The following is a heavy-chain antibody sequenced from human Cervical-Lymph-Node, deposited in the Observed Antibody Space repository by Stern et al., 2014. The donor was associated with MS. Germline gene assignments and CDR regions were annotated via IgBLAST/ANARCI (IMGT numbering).Heavy chain of an antibody. CDR2: IHHSGST. J-gene: IGHJ3*01. D-gene: IGHD2-21*01. CDR1: GGSISSGGSS. CDR3: ARGGVIYTQDRNGFDV. Sequence: VQLVQSGSGQAKPSQTLSLTCAVSGGSISSGGSSWNWLRQPPGKGLEWIGFIHHSGSTYYNPSLKGRVFISVDTSKNQFALNLRSVTAADTAVYYCARGGVIYTQDRNGFDVWGQGTMVTVSS. V-gene: IGHV4-30-2*01.